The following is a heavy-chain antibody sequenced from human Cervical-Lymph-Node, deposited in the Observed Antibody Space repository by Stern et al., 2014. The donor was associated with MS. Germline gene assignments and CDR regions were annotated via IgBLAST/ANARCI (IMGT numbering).Heavy chain of an antibody. V-gene: IGHV2-70*01. J-gene: IGHJ6*02. Sequence: QVTLKESGPALVKPTQTLTLTCTFSGFSLSTSGMCVSWIRQPPGKALEWLALIDWDDDKYYSTSLKTRLTISKDTSKIQVVLTMTNMDPVDTATYYCARNIVGAPYYYYGMDVWGQGTTVTVSS. CDR1: GFSLSTSGMC. CDR3: ARNIVGAPYYYYGMDV. CDR2: IDWDDDK. D-gene: IGHD1-26*01.